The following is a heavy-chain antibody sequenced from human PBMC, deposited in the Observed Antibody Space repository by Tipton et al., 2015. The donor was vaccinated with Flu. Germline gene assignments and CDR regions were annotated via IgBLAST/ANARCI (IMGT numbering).Heavy chain of an antibody. V-gene: IGHV3-15*01. CDR3: TIENHHDSSGHYAAYY. Sequence: GSLRLSCEVSGFTFSNAWMSWVRQAPGKGLEWVGRVKSKTDGATPDYAAPVKGRFTISRDDSKNMVFLHMNSLKTEDTAVYYCTIENHHDSSGHYAAYYWGLGTLVTVSS. D-gene: IGHD3-16*01. CDR2: VKSKTDGATP. J-gene: IGHJ4*02. CDR1: GFTFSNAW.